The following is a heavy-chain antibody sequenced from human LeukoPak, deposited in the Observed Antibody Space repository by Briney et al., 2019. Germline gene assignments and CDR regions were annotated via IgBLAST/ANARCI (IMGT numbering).Heavy chain of an antibody. CDR3: ASTHLYFDY. Sequence: SQTLSLTCAISGDSVSSNSATWNWMRHSPSRGLEWLGRTYYRSEWYYDYAVSVKSRITINPDTSKNQFSLQLNSVTPEDTAVYYCASTHLYFDYWGQGTLVTVSS. CDR1: GDSVSSNSAT. D-gene: IGHD3-3*02. J-gene: IGHJ4*02. V-gene: IGHV6-1*01. CDR2: TYYRSEWYY.